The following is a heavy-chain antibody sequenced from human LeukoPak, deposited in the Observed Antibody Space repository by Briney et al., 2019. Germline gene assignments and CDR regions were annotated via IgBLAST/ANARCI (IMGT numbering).Heavy chain of an antibody. CDR3: AMIPITGTTAYDY. D-gene: IGHD1-7*01. CDR1: GFTFDDYA. Sequence: GGSLILSCAAPGFTFDDYAMHWVPRAPGKCLESVSLIRGDGGSTYYAGSVKGRFTISRDNSKNSLYLQMNSLRTEDPALYYCAMIPITGTTAYDYWGQGNLVTVSS. V-gene: IGHV3-43*02. J-gene: IGHJ4*02. CDR2: IRGDGGST.